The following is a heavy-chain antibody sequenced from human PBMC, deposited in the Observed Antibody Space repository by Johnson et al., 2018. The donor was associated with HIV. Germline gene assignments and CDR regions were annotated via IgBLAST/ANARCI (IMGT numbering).Heavy chain of an antibody. D-gene: IGHD6-25*01. Sequence: VQLVESGGGLVQPGRSLRLSCAASGFTFDDYAMHWVRQAPGKGLEWVSGISWNSGSIGYADSVKGRFTISRDNAKNSLYLQMNSLRAEDTAVYYCAKDSQGLRAFDIWGQGTMVTVSS. CDR3: AKDSQGLRAFDI. V-gene: IGHV3-9*01. J-gene: IGHJ3*02. CDR1: GFTFDDYA. CDR2: ISWNSGSI.